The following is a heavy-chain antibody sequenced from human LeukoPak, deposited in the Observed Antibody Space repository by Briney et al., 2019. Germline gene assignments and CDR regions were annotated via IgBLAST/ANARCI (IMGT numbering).Heavy chain of an antibody. D-gene: IGHD3-22*01. Sequence: SETLSLTCTVSGYSISSGYYWGWIRQPPGKGLEWIGSIYHSGSTYYNPSLKSRVTISVDTSKNQFSLKLSSVTAADTAVYYCVRSSGYYFAYYFDYWGQGTLVTVSS. V-gene: IGHV4-38-2*02. J-gene: IGHJ4*02. CDR3: VRSSGYYFAYYFDY. CDR1: GYSISSGYY. CDR2: IYHSGST.